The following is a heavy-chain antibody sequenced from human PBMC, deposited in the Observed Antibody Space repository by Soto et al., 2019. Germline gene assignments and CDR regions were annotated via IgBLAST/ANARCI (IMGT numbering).Heavy chain of an antibody. CDR2: VNHSGST. J-gene: IGHJ5*02. CDR1: GGSFSGDY. Sequence: PSETLPLTCAVYGGSFSGDYWSWIRQPPGKGLEWIGEVNHSGSTNYNPSLKSRVTISVDTSKNQFSLKLSSVTAADTAVYCCERGRGQAWGQGALVTVSS. CDR3: ERGRGQA. V-gene: IGHV4-34*01.